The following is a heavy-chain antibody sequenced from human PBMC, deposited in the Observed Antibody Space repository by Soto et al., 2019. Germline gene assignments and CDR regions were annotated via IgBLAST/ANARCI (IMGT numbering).Heavy chain of an antibody. J-gene: IGHJ6*01. CDR2: IYYSGST. Sequence: SETLSLTCTVSGGSISSYYWSWIRQPPGKGLEWIGYIYYSGSTNYNPSLKSRVTISVDTSKNQFSLKLSSVTAADTAVYYCARVVDSDRVRYYYGMDVWGQGNTVTVSS. CDR3: ARVVDSDRVRYYYGMDV. D-gene: IGHD3-22*01. V-gene: IGHV4-59*01. CDR1: GGSISSYY.